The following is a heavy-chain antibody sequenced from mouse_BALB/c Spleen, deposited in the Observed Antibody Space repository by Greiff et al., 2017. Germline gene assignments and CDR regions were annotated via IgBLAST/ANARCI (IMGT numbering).Heavy chain of an antibody. V-gene: IGHV5-12-2*01. Sequence: DVKLVESGGGLVQPGGSLKLSCAASGFTFSSYTMSWVRQTPEKRLEWVAYISNGGGSTYYPDTVKGRFTISRDNAKNTLYLQMSSLKSEDTAMYYCARVYYDYDEYYFDYWGQGTTLTVSS. J-gene: IGHJ2*01. CDR3: ARVYYDYDEYYFDY. CDR1: GFTFSSYT. D-gene: IGHD2-4*01. CDR2: ISNGGGST.